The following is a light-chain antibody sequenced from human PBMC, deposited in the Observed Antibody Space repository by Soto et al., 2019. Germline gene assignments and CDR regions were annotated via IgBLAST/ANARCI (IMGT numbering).Light chain of an antibody. V-gene: IGLV2-11*01. CDR1: SSDVGGYNY. CDR2: DVS. CDR3: CSYAGSYTYVV. J-gene: IGLJ2*01. Sequence: QSALTQPRSVSGSPGQSVTISCTGTSSDVGGYNYVSWYQQHPGKDPKLMIYDVSKRPSGVPDRFSGCKSGNTASLTISGLQAEDEADYYCCSYAGSYTYVVFGGGTKVTVL.